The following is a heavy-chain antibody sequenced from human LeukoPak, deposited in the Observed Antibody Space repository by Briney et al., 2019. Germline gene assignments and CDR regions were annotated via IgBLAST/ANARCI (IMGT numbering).Heavy chain of an antibody. CDR3: ASESVTGAFDI. Sequence: ASVKVSCKASGYTFTSFYMHWVRQAPGQGLEWMGIINPSGGSTSYAQKFQGRVTMTRDTSTSTVYMELSRLRSEDTAVYYCASESVTGAFDIWGQGTMVTVSS. D-gene: IGHD2-21*02. J-gene: IGHJ3*02. CDR1: GYTFTSFY. V-gene: IGHV1-46*01. CDR2: INPSGGST.